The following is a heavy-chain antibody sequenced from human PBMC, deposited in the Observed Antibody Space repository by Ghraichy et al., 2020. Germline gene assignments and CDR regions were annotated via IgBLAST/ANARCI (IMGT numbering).Heavy chain of an antibody. CDR1: GGSFAGYY. J-gene: IGHJ4*01. Sequence: SETLSLTCAVYGGSFAGYYWSWVRQSPGKGPEWIGQINHRGSTNYAPSLNSRVIMSVDTSKNQFSLNLTSVTAADTAVYFCARVAQEWNSPFDSWGHGTPVAVSS. CDR2: INHRGST. V-gene: IGHV4-34*01. D-gene: IGHD1-7*01. CDR3: ARVAQEWNSPFDS.